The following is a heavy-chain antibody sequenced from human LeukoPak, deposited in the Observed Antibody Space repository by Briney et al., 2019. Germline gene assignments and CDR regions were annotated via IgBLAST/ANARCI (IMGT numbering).Heavy chain of an antibody. V-gene: IGHV3-23*01. J-gene: IGHJ4*02. CDR2: TGGSGIGT. CDR1: GFTFSSYA. Sequence: GGSLRLSCAASGFTFSSYAMSWVRQAPGEGLEWVSATGGSGIGTYYADSVKGRFTISRDNSKTTLYLQMNSLRAEDTAVYYCAKGYSGYDSDFDYWGQGTLVTVSS. D-gene: IGHD5-12*01. CDR3: AKGYSGYDSDFDY.